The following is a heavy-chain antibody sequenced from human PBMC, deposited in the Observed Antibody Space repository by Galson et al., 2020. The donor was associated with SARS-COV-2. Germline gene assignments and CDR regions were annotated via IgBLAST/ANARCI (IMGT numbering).Heavy chain of an antibody. V-gene: IGHV3-48*02. D-gene: IGHD4-17*01. CDR1: GFTFSSYS. CDR3: DRSHDYGYYYYGMDV. Sequence: GGSLRLSCAASGFTFSSYSMNWVRQAPGKGLEWVSYISSSSSTIYYADSVKGRFTISRDNAKNSLYLQMNSLRDEDTAVYARDRSHDYGYYYYGMDVWGQGTTVTVSS. CDR2: ISSSSSTI. J-gene: IGHJ6*02.